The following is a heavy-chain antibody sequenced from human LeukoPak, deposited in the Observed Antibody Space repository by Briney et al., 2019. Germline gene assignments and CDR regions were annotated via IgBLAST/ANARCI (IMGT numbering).Heavy chain of an antibody. D-gene: IGHD4-17*01. CDR3: ARDRLTTVTTFHFDY. J-gene: IGHJ4*02. V-gene: IGHV3-23*01. CDR2: ISANGDTT. CDR1: GFTFSNYA. Sequence: PGGSLRLSCAASGFTFSNYAMNWVRQAPGKGLEWVSGISANGDTTYYVDSVRGRFTISRDNSKSTLYLRMSSLRAEDTAMYYCARDRLTTVTTFHFDYWGQGTLATVSS.